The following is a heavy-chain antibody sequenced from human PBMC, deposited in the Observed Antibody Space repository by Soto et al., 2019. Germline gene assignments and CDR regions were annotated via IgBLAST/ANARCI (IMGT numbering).Heavy chain of an antibody. V-gene: IGHV4-34*01. J-gene: IGHJ4*02. D-gene: IGHD6-13*01. CDR2: LNHSGST. Sequence: QVQLQQWGAGLLKPSETLSLTCAVYGGSFSGHYWSWIRQPPGKGLEWIGELNHSGSTNYNPSLKSRVTISVDTSKNRFSLKLSSVTAADTAVYYCARGRSSRYYFDYWGQGTLVTVSS. CDR1: GGSFSGHY. CDR3: ARGRSSRYYFDY.